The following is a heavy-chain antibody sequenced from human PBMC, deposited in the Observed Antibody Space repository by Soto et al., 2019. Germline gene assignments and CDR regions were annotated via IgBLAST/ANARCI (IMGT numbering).Heavy chain of an antibody. CDR1: DASVTSTSYY. J-gene: IGHJ4*02. CDR3: ARGPSGDKVHY. V-gene: IGHV4-61*03. CDR2: IYHNGHA. Sequence: SETLSLTCTVSDASVTSTSYYWSWFRQPPGRRLEFLGYIYHNGHASYNPSLKSQITISLDTSKNHFSLNLSSVTAADTAVYYCARGPSGDKVHYWGQGALVTVSS. D-gene: IGHD7-27*01.